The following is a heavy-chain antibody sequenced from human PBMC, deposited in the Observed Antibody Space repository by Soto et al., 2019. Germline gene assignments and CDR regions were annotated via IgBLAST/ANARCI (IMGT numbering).Heavy chain of an antibody. Sequence: QVQLQESGPGLVKPSETLSLSCTVSGGSISSYYWSWFRQSPGKRMEWIGYVHHSWGSSYNPSLHRRVYISLHTSKSQSSRKVTSVPATDTAVYYCARQGFWQLQGRVDGWGQGTTVNLS. D-gene: IGHD1-26*01. CDR2: VHHSWGS. V-gene: IGHV4-59*08. CDR3: ARQGFWQLQGRVDG. J-gene: IGHJ6*02. CDR1: GGSISSYY.